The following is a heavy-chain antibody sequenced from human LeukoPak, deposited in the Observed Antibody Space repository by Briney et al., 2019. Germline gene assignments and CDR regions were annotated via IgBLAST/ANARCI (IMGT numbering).Heavy chain of an antibody. D-gene: IGHD4-11*01. CDR3: AKASSTVTTLGY. V-gene: IGHV3-33*06. Sequence: PVGSLRLSCAASGFTFSSYGMHWVRQAPGKGLEWVAVIWYDGSNKYYADSVKGRFTISRDNSKNTLYLQMNSLRAEDTAVYYCAKASSTVTTLGYWGQGTLVTVSS. J-gene: IGHJ4*02. CDR1: GFTFSSYG. CDR2: IWYDGSNK.